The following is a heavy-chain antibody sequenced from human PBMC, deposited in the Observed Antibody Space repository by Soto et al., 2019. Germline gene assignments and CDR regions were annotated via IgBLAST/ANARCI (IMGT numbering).Heavy chain of an antibody. V-gene: IGHV3-49*03. CDR1: GFTFGDYA. CDR3: TRDLGLGIEVVAEYIEDFDY. CDR2: IRSKAYGGTT. J-gene: IGHJ4*02. D-gene: IGHD2-15*01. Sequence: PGGSLRLSCTASGFTFGDYAMSWFRQAPGKGLEWVGFIRSKAYGGTTEYAASVKGRFTISRDDSKSIAYLQMNSLKTEDTAVYYCTRDLGLGIEVVAEYIEDFDYWGQGTLVTVSS.